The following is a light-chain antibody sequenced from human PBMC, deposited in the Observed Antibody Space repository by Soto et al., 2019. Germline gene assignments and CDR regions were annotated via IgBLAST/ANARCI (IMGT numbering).Light chain of an antibody. Sequence: QSALTQPASVSGSPGQSITISCTGTSSDVGSYNLVSWYQQHPGKAPKLMIYEVSKRPSGVSNRFSGSKSGNTASLTISGLQAEDEADYYCCSYAGSSTFGCVLGGGTKLTVL. CDR1: SSDVGSYNL. CDR2: EVS. J-gene: IGLJ3*02. CDR3: CSYAGSSTFGCV. V-gene: IGLV2-23*02.